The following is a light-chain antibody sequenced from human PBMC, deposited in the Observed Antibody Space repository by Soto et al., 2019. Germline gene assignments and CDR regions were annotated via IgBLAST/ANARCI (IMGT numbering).Light chain of an antibody. J-gene: IGKJ1*01. V-gene: IGKV3-20*01. CDR3: QQYGSSGT. Sequence: EILLTQSPCTLALSPGERATLSCGASQSVSNNYLAWYQQKPGQAPSLLIYGASNRATGIPDRFSGSGSGTDFTLTISRLEPEDFAVYYCQQYGSSGTFGQGTKVDIK. CDR1: QSVSNNY. CDR2: GAS.